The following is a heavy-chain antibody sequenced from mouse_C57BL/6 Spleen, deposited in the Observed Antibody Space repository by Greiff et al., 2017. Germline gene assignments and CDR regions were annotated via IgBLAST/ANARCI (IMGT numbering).Heavy chain of an antibody. D-gene: IGHD1-1*01. CDR2: IYPRDGST. J-gene: IGHJ1*03. CDR3: ARRITTVVATDWYFDV. V-gene: IGHV1-78*01. Sequence: VKLMESDAELVKPGASVKISCTVSGYTFTDHTIHWMKQRPEQGLEWIGYIYPRDGSTKYNEKFKGKATLTADKSSSTAYMQLNSLTSEDSAVYFCARRITTVVATDWYFDVWGTGTTVTVSS. CDR1: GYTFTDHT.